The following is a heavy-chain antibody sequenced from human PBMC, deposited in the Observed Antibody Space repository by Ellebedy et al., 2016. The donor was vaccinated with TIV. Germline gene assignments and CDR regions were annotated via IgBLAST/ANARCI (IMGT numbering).Heavy chain of an antibody. D-gene: IGHD2-21*01. CDR1: GFKFNNYA. Sequence: GESLKISXAASGFKFNNYAMSWVRQVPGKGLEWVSTILGRLDNTYYADSVKGRFAISRDNAKNTVYLQMNSLRAEDTAVYYCASISGGGWGQGTLVTVSS. CDR2: ILGRLDNT. V-gene: IGHV3-23*01. J-gene: IGHJ4*02. CDR3: ASISGGG.